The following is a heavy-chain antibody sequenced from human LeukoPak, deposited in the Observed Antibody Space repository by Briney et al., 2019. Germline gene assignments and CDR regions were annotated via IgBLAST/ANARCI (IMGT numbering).Heavy chain of an antibody. CDR3: ARLKLGAYFDL. CDR1: GGSTSSDY. Sequence: PSETLSLTCTVSGGSTSSDYWSWIRQSPGKGLGWVGYVYNSGDTGKNPSLKSRVTILLDTSKNQCSLKLTSVSAADTAVYYCARLKLGAYFDLWGRGTLVTVSS. CDR2: VYNSGDT. J-gene: IGHJ2*01. D-gene: IGHD3-16*01. V-gene: IGHV4-59*08.